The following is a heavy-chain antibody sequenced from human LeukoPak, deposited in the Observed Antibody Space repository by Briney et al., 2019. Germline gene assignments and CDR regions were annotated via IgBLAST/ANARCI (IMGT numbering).Heavy chain of an antibody. J-gene: IGHJ4*02. Sequence: PGGSLRLSCAASGFTFSSYAMSWVRQAPGKGLEWVSAISGSGGSTYYADSVKGRFTISRDNSKNTLYLQMSSLRAEDTAVYYCAKGPRYCSGGSCYLFDYWGQGTLVTVSS. CDR3: AKGPRYCSGGSCYLFDY. CDR2: ISGSGGST. V-gene: IGHV3-23*01. D-gene: IGHD2-15*01. CDR1: GFTFSSYA.